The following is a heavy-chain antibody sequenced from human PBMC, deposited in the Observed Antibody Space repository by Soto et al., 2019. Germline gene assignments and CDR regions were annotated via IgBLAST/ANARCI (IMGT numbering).Heavy chain of an antibody. J-gene: IGHJ4*01. V-gene: IGHV4-39*01. CDR3: ARMRYYYGPGSSLIEY. D-gene: IGHD3-10*01. Sequence: SETLSLTCTFSGCSISSSSYYWGWIRQPPGKGLEGIGSIYYSGSTYYNPSLKGRVTISVDTSKNQFSLKLSSVTAADTAVYYCARMRYYYGPGSSLIEYLGPGTLVNVSS. CDR2: IYYSGST. CDR1: GCSISSSSYY.